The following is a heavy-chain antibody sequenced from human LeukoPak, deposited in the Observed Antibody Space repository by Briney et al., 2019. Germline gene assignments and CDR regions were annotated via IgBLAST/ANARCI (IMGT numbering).Heavy chain of an antibody. CDR1: GGSISSHY. J-gene: IGHJ5*02. CDR3: TRGRRVVVTKHNWFDP. CDR2: IYYSGRT. V-gene: IGHV4-59*11. D-gene: IGHD2-15*01. Sequence: SETLSLTCTVSGGSISSHYWGWIRQPPGKGLEWIGYIYYSGRTNYNPSLKSRGTISVDTSKNQFSLKLSSVTAADTAVYYCTRGRRVVVTKHNWFDPWGQGTLVTVSS.